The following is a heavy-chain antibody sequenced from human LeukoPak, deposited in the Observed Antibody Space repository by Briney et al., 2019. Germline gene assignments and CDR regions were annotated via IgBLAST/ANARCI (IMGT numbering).Heavy chain of an antibody. D-gene: IGHD3-10*01. CDR1: GYTFTSYG. CDR2: IIPIFGTA. CDR3: ARALWFGELLSRPLAD. Sequence: GASVKVSCKASGYTFTSYGISWVRQAPGQGLEWMGGIIPIFGTANYAQKFQGRVTITADESTSTAYMELSSLRSEDTAVYYCARALWFGELLSRPLADWGQGTLVTVSS. J-gene: IGHJ4*02. V-gene: IGHV1-69*13.